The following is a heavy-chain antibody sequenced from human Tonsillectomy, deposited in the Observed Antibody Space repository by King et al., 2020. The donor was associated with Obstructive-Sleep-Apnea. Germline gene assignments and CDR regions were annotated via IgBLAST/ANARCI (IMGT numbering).Heavy chain of an antibody. V-gene: IGHV3-53*04. Sequence: VQLVESGGDLVQPGGSPRLSCAASGLTVRSNYMIWVRQAPGKGLEWVSLIYSVDATYYADSVKGRFTISRHNSKNTVYLQMSSLRLEDTAVYYCARGWCSDVFWSGYQGFDIWGQGTMFTVSS. CDR2: IYSVDAT. J-gene: IGHJ3*02. CDR1: GLTVRSNY. D-gene: IGHD3-3*01. CDR3: ARGWCSDVFWSGYQGFDI.